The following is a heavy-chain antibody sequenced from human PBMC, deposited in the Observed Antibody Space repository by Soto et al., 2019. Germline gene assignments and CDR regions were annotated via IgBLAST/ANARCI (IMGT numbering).Heavy chain of an antibody. CDR1: GYTFSNYD. V-gene: IGHV1-8*01. J-gene: IGHJ4*02. D-gene: IGHD3-10*01. CDR3: AKVSRKGSAIDFDY. Sequence: QVQLVQSGAELKKPGASVKVSCKASGYTFSNYDMNWVRQATGQGPEWIGWVNPNTGDTGYAQKFQGRVTLTTDISTTTAYMERTSLRSEDTAIYYCAKVSRKGSAIDFDYWGPGTLITVSS. CDR2: VNPNTGDT.